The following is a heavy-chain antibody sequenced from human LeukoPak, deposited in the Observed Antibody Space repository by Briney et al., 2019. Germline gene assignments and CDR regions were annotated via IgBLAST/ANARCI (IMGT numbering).Heavy chain of an antibody. J-gene: IGHJ5*02. Sequence: WASVKVSCKASGYTFTSYAMHWVRQAPGQRLEWMEWINAGNDNTKYSQKFQGRVTITRDTSASTAYMELSSLRSEDTAVYYCARDLGYCTGGTCYPNWFDPWGQGTLVTVSS. CDR2: INAGNDNT. V-gene: IGHV1-3*01. CDR1: GYTFTSYA. CDR3: ARDLGYCTGGTCYPNWFDP. D-gene: IGHD2-15*01.